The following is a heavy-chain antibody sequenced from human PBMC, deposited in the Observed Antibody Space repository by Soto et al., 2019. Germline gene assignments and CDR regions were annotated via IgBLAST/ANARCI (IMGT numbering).Heavy chain of an antibody. D-gene: IGHD1-1*01. Sequence: GASVKVSCKASGYTFTSYGISWVRQAPGQGLEWMGWISAYSGGTNYAQKFQGWVTMTRDTSISTAYMELSRLRSDDTAVYYCARDLKYNWNDAAFDYWGQGTLVTVSS. J-gene: IGHJ4*02. CDR3: ARDLKYNWNDAAFDY. CDR2: ISAYSGGT. V-gene: IGHV1-2*04. CDR1: GYTFTSYG.